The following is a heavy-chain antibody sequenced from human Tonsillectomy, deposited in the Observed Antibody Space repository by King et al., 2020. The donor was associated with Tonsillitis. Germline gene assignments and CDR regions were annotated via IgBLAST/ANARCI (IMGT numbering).Heavy chain of an antibody. D-gene: IGHD3-9*01. CDR2: IKSKHDGGTI. CDR3: ATGSLTYWYFDL. Sequence: VQLEESGGGLVKPGASLRLSCAASGFTFRNAWMNWVRQAPGKGLEWVGRIKSKHDGGTIDYAASVKGRFTVSREDGKNTLYLQMNSLKAEDTAVYYCATGSLTYWYFDLWGRGTLVTVSS. J-gene: IGHJ2*01. V-gene: IGHV3-15*01. CDR1: GFTFRNAW.